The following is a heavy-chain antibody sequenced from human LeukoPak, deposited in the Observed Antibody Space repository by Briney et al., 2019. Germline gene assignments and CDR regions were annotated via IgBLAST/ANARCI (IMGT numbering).Heavy chain of an antibody. Sequence: GGSLRLSCAASGVTFSSYAMHWVRQGPGQGLEYFSAMSSNGRRTYYANSVKGRFTISRDNSTNTLYLQMNSLRAEDTAVYSCAKDPRYNYYGSGDHIMGLFDYWGQGTLVTVSS. CDR2: MSSNGRRT. J-gene: IGHJ4*02. D-gene: IGHD3-10*01. CDR1: GVTFSSYA. CDR3: AKDPRYNYYGSGDHIMGLFDY. V-gene: IGHV3-64*01.